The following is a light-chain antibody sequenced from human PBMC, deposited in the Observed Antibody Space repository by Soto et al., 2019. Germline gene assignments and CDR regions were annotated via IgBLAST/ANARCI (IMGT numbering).Light chain of an antibody. Sequence: DIQVTQSPSSLSASVGDRVTITCRASQTISSYLSWYQHKPGKAPKVLIYAASTLQSGVPSRFSGSGSGTSFTLTISRLQPEDFATYYCQQNYRASWTFGQGTKVEIK. J-gene: IGKJ1*01. CDR1: QTISSY. V-gene: IGKV1-39*01. CDR2: AAS. CDR3: QQNYRASWT.